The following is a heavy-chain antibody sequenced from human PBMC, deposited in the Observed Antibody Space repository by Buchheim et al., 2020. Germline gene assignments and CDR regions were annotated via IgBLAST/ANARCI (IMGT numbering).Heavy chain of an antibody. Sequence: EVQLVESGGGLVQPGGSLRLSCAASGFSFSSYWMNWVRQAPGKGLVWISRVKRDGSETFYADNVKGRFTISRDNDKNTLYLQMNSLRAEDTAVYYCARDQYYYGMDVWGQGTT. CDR3: ARDQYYYGMDV. CDR1: GFSFSSYW. V-gene: IGHV3-74*01. CDR2: VKRDGSET. J-gene: IGHJ6*02.